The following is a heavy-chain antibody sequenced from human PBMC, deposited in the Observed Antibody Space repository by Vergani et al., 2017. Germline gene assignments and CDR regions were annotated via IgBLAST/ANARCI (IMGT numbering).Heavy chain of an antibody. CDR3: AKDGVGPLITGIPYNWFDP. Sequence: VQLVQSGAEVKKPGSSVKVSCKASGGTFSSYAISWVRQAPGKGLEWVSAISGSGGSTYYADSVKGRFTISRDNSKNTLYLQMNSLRAEDTAVYYCAKDGVGPLITGIPYNWFDPWGQGTLVTVSS. J-gene: IGHJ5*02. CDR2: ISGSGGST. CDR1: GGTFSSYA. D-gene: IGHD2-8*01. V-gene: IGHV3-23*04.